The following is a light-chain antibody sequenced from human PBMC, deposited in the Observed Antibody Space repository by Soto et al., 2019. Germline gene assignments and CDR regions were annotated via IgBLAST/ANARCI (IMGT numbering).Light chain of an antibody. CDR2: GNS. J-gene: IGLJ2*01. V-gene: IGLV1-40*01. Sequence: QTVVTQPPSVSGAPGQRVTISCPGSSSNIGAGYDVHGYQQLPGTAPKLLIYGNSNRPSGVPDRFSGSKSGTSASLAITWLQAEAEADYSCQSYDSSLGGSKVFGGGTQLTVL. CDR1: SSNIGAGYD. CDR3: QSYDSSLGGSKV.